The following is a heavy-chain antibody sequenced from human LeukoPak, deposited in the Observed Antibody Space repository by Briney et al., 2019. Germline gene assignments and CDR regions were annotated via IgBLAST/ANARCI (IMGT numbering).Heavy chain of an antibody. V-gene: IGHV1-2*02. CDR3: ARDFAGYSSGWYSGYYFDY. J-gene: IGHJ4*02. D-gene: IGHD6-19*01. Sequence: GASVKVSCKASGYTFTGYYMHWVRQAPRQGLEWMGWINPNSGGTNYAQKFQGRVTMTRDTSISTAYMELSRLRSDDTAVYYCARDFAGYSSGWYSGYYFDYWGQGTLVTVSS. CDR1: GYTFTGYY. CDR2: INPNSGGT.